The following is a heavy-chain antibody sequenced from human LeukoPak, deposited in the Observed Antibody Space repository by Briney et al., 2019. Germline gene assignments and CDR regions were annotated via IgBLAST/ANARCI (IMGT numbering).Heavy chain of an antibody. CDR2: TYYKSKWYS. Sequence: SQTLSLTCAISGDSVSSNSAAWNWIRQSPSRGLEWLGRTYYKSKWYSDYAVSVKSRITINPDTSKNQFSLQLNSVTPEDTAVYYCVRDSVSMVRGVIINYYGMDVWGQGTMVTVSS. V-gene: IGHV6-1*01. D-gene: IGHD3-10*01. J-gene: IGHJ6*02. CDR3: VRDSVSMVRGVIINYYGMDV. CDR1: GDSVSSNSAA.